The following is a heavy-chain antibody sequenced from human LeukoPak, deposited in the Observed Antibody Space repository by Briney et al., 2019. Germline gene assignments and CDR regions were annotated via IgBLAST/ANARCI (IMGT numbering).Heavy chain of an antibody. Sequence: GGSLRLSCAASGFTFSSYSMNWVRQAPGKGLEWVSSMSSSSSYIYYADSVKGRFTIARDNAKNSLYLQMNSLRAEDTAVYYCAREESIAAGGFDYWGQGTLVTVSS. V-gene: IGHV3-21*01. D-gene: IGHD6-6*01. CDR3: AREESIAAGGFDY. CDR1: GFTFSSYS. CDR2: MSSSSSYI. J-gene: IGHJ4*02.